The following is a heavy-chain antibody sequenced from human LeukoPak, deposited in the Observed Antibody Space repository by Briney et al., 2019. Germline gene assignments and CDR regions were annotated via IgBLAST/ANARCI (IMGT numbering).Heavy chain of an antibody. CDR2: ISSDGNNK. D-gene: IGHD3-22*01. CDR3: AKGNDIGGYYYPHFDY. Sequence: GGSLRLSCAASGFTFSSYGMHWVRQAPGKGLEWVAVISSDGNNKNYVDSVKGRFTFSRDNSKNTLYLQMNSLRAEDTAVYYCAKGNDIGGYYYPHFDYWGQGTLVTVSS. V-gene: IGHV3-30*18. J-gene: IGHJ4*02. CDR1: GFTFSSYG.